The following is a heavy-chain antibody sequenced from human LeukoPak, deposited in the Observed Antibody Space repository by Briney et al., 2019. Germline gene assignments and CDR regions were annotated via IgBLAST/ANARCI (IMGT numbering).Heavy chain of an antibody. J-gene: IGHJ5*02. CDR1: GVSISSYY. D-gene: IGHD3-3*01. Sequence: SETLSLTCTVSGVSISSYYWSWIRQSPGKGLEWIGYIYYSGSTNYNPSLKSRVTISVDTSKNQFSLKLSSVTAADTAVYYCARSIDFWSGSRNWFNPWGQGTLVTVSS. CDR2: IYYSGST. V-gene: IGHV4-59*12. CDR3: ARSIDFWSGSRNWFNP.